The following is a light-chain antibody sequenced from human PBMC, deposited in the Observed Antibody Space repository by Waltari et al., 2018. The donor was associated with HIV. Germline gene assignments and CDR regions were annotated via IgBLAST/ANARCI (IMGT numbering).Light chain of an antibody. V-gene: IGKV2-40*01. CDR3: MQRST. J-gene: IGKJ2*02. CDR1: QSLLDSDDGNTY. CDR2: TLS. Sequence: DIVMTQTPLSLPVTPGEPASISCRSSQSLLDSDDGNTYLDWYLQKPGQSPQLLIYTLSDRASGVPDRFSGSGSGTDFTLKISRVEAEDVGVYYCMQRSTFGQGTKLEIK.